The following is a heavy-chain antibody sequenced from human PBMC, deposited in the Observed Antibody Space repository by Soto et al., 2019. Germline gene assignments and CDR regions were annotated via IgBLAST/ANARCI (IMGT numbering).Heavy chain of an antibody. CDR1: GYTFSDYG. Sequence: QVQLVQSGAEVKKPGASVKVSCKASGYTFSDYGVTWLRQAPGQGLEWMGWISGKNGDTKYAQKVQGRVTMTTDTSTSTAFMELRSRRSDDTAVYYCAKSSVAGSSFFDYWGQGSQVTVSS. V-gene: IGHV1-18*01. CDR2: ISGKNGDT. CDR3: AKSSVAGSSFFDY. D-gene: IGHD6-19*01. J-gene: IGHJ4*02.